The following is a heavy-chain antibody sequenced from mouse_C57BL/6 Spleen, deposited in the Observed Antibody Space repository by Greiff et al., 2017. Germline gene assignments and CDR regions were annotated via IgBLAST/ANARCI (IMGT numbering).Heavy chain of an antibody. D-gene: IGHD1-1*01. Sequence: VQLQQPGAELVKPGASVKLSCKASGYTFTSYWMHWVKQRPGQGLEWIGMIHPNSGSTNYNEKFKSKATLTVDKSSSTAYMQLSSLTSEDSAVYYCARYYGSSDYFDYWGQGTTLTVSS. J-gene: IGHJ2*01. CDR2: IHPNSGST. CDR3: ARYYGSSDYFDY. V-gene: IGHV1-64*01. CDR1: GYTFTSYW.